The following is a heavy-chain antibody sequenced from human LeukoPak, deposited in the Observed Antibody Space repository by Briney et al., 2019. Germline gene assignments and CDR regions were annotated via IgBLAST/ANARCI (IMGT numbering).Heavy chain of an antibody. J-gene: IGHJ4*02. Sequence: GGSLRLSCAASRFNFGSYSMTWVRQAPGKGLEWVSAISADSATTFYVDSVKGRFTISRDNAKNTVFLQMSSLRAEDTALYYCARKSASGNYPLDYWGQGTLVTVSS. CDR3: ARKSASGNYPLDY. V-gene: IGHV3-23*01. CDR1: RFNFGSYS. CDR2: ISADSATT. D-gene: IGHD3-10*01.